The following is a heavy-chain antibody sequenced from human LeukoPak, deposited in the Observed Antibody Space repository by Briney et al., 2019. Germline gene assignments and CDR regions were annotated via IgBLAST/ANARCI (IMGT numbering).Heavy chain of an antibody. Sequence: KPSETLSLTCTVSGGSISSGDYYWSWSRQPPGKGLEWIGYIYYSGSTYYNPSLKSRVTISVDTSKNQFSLKLSSVTAADTAVYYCARDRYSSGWYGFDYWGQGTLLTVSS. D-gene: IGHD6-19*01. V-gene: IGHV4-30-4*01. CDR3: ARDRYSSGWYGFDY. J-gene: IGHJ4*02. CDR2: IYYSGST. CDR1: GGSISSGDYY.